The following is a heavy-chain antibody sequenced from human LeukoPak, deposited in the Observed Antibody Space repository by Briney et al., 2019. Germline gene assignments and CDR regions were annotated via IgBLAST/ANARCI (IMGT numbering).Heavy chain of an antibody. D-gene: IGHD3-22*01. J-gene: IGHJ5*02. V-gene: IGHV4-34*01. CDR3: ARGHYYDSRTLCFDP. CDR1: GGSFSGYY. Sequence: SETLSLTCAVYGGSFSGYYWSWIRQPPGKGLEWIGEINHSGSTNYNPSLKSRVTISVDTSKNQFSLKLSSVTAADTAVYYCARGHYYDSRTLCFDPWGQGTLVTVSS. CDR2: INHSGST.